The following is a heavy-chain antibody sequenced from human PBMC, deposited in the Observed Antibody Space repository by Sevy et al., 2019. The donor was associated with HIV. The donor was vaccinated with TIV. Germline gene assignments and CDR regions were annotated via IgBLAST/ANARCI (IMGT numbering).Heavy chain of an antibody. Sequence: SETLSLTCSVSGASISSSGYYWGWIRQPPGKGLEWIASIRYSGSTFYNPSLRSRVTISADTSKNQFSLKLNSVTAADTARYYCAGPTLTYSSGWSDYDYWGQGTVVTVSS. CDR3: AGPTLTYSSGWSDYDY. D-gene: IGHD6-19*01. J-gene: IGHJ4*02. CDR2: IRYSGST. V-gene: IGHV4-39*01. CDR1: GASISSSGYY.